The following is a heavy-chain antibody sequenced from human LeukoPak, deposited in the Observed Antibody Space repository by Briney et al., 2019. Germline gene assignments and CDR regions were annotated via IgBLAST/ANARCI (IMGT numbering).Heavy chain of an antibody. CDR1: GYTFTGYH. D-gene: IGHD3-10*01. CDR2: INPYSGDT. V-gene: IGHV1-2*06. J-gene: IGHJ6*03. CDR3: ATHYGSGSPRAYYYYYMDV. Sequence: ASVKVSCKASGYTFTGYHIHWVRQAPGQGLEWMGRINPYSGDTNFAQKFQGRVTMTRDTSITTAYMDLSSLRPEDTAVYYCATHYGSGSPRAYYYYYMDVWGKGTTVTVSS.